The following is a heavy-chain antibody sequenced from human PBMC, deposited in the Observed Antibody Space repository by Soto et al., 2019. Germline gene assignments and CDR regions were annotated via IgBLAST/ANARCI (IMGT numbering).Heavy chain of an antibody. J-gene: IGHJ5*02. V-gene: IGHV3-30*18. CDR3: AKDYRPGYSYGYLPDP. CDR2: ISYDGSNK. D-gene: IGHD5-18*01. Sequence: PGGSLRLSCAASGFTFSSYGMHGVRQAPGKGLEWVAVISYDGSNKYYADSVKGRFTISRDNSKNTLYLQMNSLRAEDKAVYYCAKDYRPGYSYGYLPDPWGQGTLVTVSS. CDR1: GFTFSSYG.